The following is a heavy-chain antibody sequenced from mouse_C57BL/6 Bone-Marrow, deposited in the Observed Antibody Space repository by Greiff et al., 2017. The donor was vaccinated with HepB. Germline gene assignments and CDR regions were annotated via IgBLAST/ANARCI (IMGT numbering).Heavy chain of an antibody. V-gene: IGHV1-55*01. CDR2: IYPGSGST. J-gene: IGHJ2*01. CDR3: AREGEFITTVVAPRYFDY. D-gene: IGHD1-1*01. CDR1: GYTFTSYW. Sequence: QVQLKQPGAELVKPGASVKMSCKASGYTFTSYWITWVKQRPGQGLEWIGDIYPGSGSTNYNEKFKSKATLTVDTSSSTAYMQLSSLTSEDSAVYYCAREGEFITTVVAPRYFDYWGQGTTLTVSS.